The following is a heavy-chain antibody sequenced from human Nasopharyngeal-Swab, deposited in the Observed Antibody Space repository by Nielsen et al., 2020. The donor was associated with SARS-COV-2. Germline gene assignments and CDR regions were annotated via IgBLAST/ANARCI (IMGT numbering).Heavy chain of an antibody. CDR2: ISYDGSNK. V-gene: IGHV3-30-3*01. D-gene: IGHD1-26*01. J-gene: IGHJ4*02. Sequence: GESLKISCAASGFTFSSYAMHWVRQAPGKGLEWVAVISYDGSNKYYADSVKGRFTISRDNSKNTLYLQMNSLRAEDTAVYYCARGLGGSYLAGFDYWGQGTLVTVSS. CDR3: ARGLGGSYLAGFDY. CDR1: GFTFSSYA.